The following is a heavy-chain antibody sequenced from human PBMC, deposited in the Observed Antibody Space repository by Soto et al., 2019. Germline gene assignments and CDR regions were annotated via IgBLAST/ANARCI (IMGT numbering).Heavy chain of an antibody. D-gene: IGHD1-1*01. J-gene: IGHJ4*02. Sequence: GGSLSLSCAASGFTISSNYMSWVRQAPGKGLEWVSIIYSNGVTHYADSVKGRFTISRDNSKNTLYLQMNSLTVEDTAVYYCARAPTITTIFDYWGQGTLVTVSS. V-gene: IGHV3-66*01. CDR2: IYSNGVT. CDR3: ARAPTITTIFDY. CDR1: GFTISSNY.